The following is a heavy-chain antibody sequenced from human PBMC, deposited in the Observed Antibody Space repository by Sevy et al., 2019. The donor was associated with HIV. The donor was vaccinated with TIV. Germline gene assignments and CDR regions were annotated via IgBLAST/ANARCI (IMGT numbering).Heavy chain of an antibody. Sequence: GGSLRLSCAASGFTFSDSWMTWVRQAPGKGLEWVANIKEDGNERYYVDSVKGRFTLSRDNAKMSVYLELTSLRVEDSAIYYCARGRRNRGLGGLDVWGQGTTVTVSS. D-gene: IGHD3-10*01. J-gene: IGHJ6*02. CDR1: GFTFSDSW. V-gene: IGHV3-7*01. CDR2: IKEDGNER. CDR3: ARGRRNRGLGGLDV.